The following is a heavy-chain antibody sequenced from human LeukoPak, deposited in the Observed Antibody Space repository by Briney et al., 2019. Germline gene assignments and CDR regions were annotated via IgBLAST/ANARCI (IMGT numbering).Heavy chain of an antibody. CDR3: AKDHSSTWDNYFDY. CDR1: GFTFSSSG. CDR2: IRHDGSEK. D-gene: IGHD6-13*01. J-gene: IGHJ4*02. V-gene: IGHV3-30*02. Sequence: PGGSLRLSCAPSGFTFSSSGMHWLRQAPGKGLEWVAFIRHDGSEKHYADSVKGRFTISRDNSKNTLYLQMNSLRVEETAVYYCAKDHSSTWDNYFDYWGQGTLVIVSS.